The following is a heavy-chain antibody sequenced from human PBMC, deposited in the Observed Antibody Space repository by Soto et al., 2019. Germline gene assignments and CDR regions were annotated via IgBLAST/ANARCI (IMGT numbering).Heavy chain of an antibody. D-gene: IGHD3-22*01. CDR1: GFTFGDYA. Sequence: GGSLRLSCTASGFTFGDYAMSWFRQAPGKGLEWVGFIRSKAYGGTTEYAAPVKGRFTISRDDSKSIAYLQMNSLKTEDTAVYYCTRGRLTDYYDSSGYYGYWGQGTLVTVSS. V-gene: IGHV3-49*03. J-gene: IGHJ4*02. CDR3: TRGRLTDYYDSSGYYGY. CDR2: IRSKAYGGTT.